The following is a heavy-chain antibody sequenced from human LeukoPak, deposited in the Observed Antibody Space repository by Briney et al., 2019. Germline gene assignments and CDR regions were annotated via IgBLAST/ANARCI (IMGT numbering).Heavy chain of an antibody. CDR1: GGSISSGFYD. Sequence: SETLSLTCTVSGGSISSGFYDWYWIRQPAGKGLEWIGHIYTSKSMNYNPSLKGRVTISVDTSKNQFSLKLTSLTAADTAVYYCTKGRGIWGQGALVTVSS. CDR3: TKGRGI. CDR2: IYTSKSM. J-gene: IGHJ4*02. D-gene: IGHD3-10*01. V-gene: IGHV4-61*09.